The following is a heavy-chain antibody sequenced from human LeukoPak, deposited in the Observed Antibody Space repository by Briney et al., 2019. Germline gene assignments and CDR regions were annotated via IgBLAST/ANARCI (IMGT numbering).Heavy chain of an antibody. J-gene: IGHJ4*02. Sequence: SETLSLTCTVSGGSISSSSYYWGWIRQPPGKGLEWIGSIYYSGSTYYNPSLKSRVTISVDTSKNQFSLKLSSVTVADTAVYYCARTTTVTAYYFDSWGQGILVTVSS. D-gene: IGHD4-17*01. CDR1: GGSISSSSYY. CDR2: IYYSGST. CDR3: ARTTTVTAYYFDS. V-gene: IGHV4-39*07.